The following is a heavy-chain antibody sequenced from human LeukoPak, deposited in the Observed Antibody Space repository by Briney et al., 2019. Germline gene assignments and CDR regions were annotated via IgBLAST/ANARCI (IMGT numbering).Heavy chain of an antibody. CDR2: IIPIFGTA. J-gene: IGHJ4*02. Sequence: ASVKVSCXASGGTFSSYAISWVRQAPGQGLEWMGGIIPIFGTANYAQKFQGRVTITTDESTSTAYMELSSLRSEDTAVYYCARDSRGYYYDSSGHFDYWGQGTLVTVSS. D-gene: IGHD3-22*01. CDR1: GGTFSSYA. V-gene: IGHV1-69*05. CDR3: ARDSRGYYYDSSGHFDY.